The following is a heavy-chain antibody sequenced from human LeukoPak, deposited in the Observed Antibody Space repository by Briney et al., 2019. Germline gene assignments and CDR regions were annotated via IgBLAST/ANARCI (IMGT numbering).Heavy chain of an antibody. J-gene: IGHJ4*02. CDR1: GYTFTSYD. V-gene: IGHV1-8*01. D-gene: IGHD3-10*01. CDR2: MNPNSGNT. CDR3: ARESGSGSYRTGPIDY. Sequence: GASVKVSCKASGYTFTSYDINWVRQATGQGLEWMGWMNPNSGNTGYAQKFQGRVTMTRNTSISTAYMELSSLRSEDTAVYYCARESGSGSYRTGPIDYWGQGTLVTVSS.